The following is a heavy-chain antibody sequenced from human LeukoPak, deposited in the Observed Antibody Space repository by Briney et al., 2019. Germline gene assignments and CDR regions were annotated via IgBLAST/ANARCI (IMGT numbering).Heavy chain of an antibody. D-gene: IGHD1/OR15-1a*01. CDR1: GFTFNSYG. CDR3: AKVATPNTLDAFDI. V-gene: IGHV3-23*01. J-gene: IGHJ3*02. CDR2: ISLSGDNM. Sequence: GGSLRLSCAASGFTFNSYGISWFRQAPGKGLEWVSDISLSGDNMFYADSVKGRFTISRDNSNHTVYLQMNSLRVDDTAVYYCAKVATPNTLDAFDIWGQGTMVTVSS.